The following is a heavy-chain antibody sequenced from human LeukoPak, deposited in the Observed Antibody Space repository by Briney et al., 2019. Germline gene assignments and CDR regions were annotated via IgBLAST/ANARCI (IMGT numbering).Heavy chain of an antibody. D-gene: IGHD3-22*01. CDR3: ARHQAYDESWFDP. J-gene: IGHJ5*02. V-gene: IGHV4-59*08. Sequence: PSETLSLTCTVSGGSISSYYWSWIRQPPGKGLEWIGYIYYSGSTNYNPSLKSRVTISVDTSKNQFSLKLSSVTAADTAVYYCARHQAYDESWFDPWGQGTLVTVSS. CDR1: GGSISSYY. CDR2: IYYSGST.